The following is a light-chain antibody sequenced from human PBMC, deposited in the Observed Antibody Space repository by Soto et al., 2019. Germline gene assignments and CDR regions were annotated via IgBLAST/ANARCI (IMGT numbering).Light chain of an antibody. CDR3: SSYTRSNTLL. CDR1: SSDVGGYNY. V-gene: IGLV2-14*01. Sequence: QSALTQPASVSGSPGQSITISCTGTSSDVGGYNYVSWYQQHPGKAPKLMIYEVTHRPSGVSNRFSGSKSGNTASLTISGLQPEDEADYYCSSYTRSNTLLFGGGTKLTVL. J-gene: IGLJ2*01. CDR2: EVT.